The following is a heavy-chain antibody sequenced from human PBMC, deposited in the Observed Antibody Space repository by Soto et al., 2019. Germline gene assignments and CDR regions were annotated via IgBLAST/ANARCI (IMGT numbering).Heavy chain of an antibody. CDR2: INAGNGNT. CDR1: GYSFGSYA. D-gene: IGHD6-19*01. CDR3: ARDPATYSSGYDY. V-gene: IGHV1-3*01. Sequence: GASVKVSCKASGYSFGSYAMHWVRQAPGQRLEWMGWINAGNGNTRYSQKLQGRVTITRDTSATTAYMELSSLRSEDTAVYYCARDPATYSSGYDYWGQGTLVT. J-gene: IGHJ4*02.